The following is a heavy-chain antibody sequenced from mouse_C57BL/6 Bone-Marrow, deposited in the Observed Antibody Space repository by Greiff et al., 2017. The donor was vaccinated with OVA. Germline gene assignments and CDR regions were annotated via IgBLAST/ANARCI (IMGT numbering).Heavy chain of an antibody. CDR3: ARRGQLRSWFAY. Sequence: QVQLQQPGAELVKPGASVKLSCKASGYTFTSYWMHWVKQRPGQGLEWIGMIHPNSGSTKYTEKFKSKATLTVDKSSSTAYMQLSSLTSEDSAVYYCARRGQLRSWFAYWGQGTLVTVSA. CDR2: IHPNSGST. V-gene: IGHV1-64*01. CDR1: GYTFTSYW. J-gene: IGHJ3*01. D-gene: IGHD3-2*02.